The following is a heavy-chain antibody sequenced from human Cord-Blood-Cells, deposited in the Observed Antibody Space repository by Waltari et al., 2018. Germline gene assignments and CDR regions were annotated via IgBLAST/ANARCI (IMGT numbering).Heavy chain of an antibody. D-gene: IGHD7-27*01. J-gene: IGHJ4*02. V-gene: IGHV3-23*01. CDR1: GFTFSRYA. Sequence: EVQLLESGGGLVQPGGSLRLSCAASGFTFSRYAMSWVRQAPGKGLEWVSAISGSGGSTYYADSVKGRFTISRDNSKNTLYLQMNSLRAEDTAVYYCAKDKGGTGIPFDYWGQGTLVTVSS. CDR2: ISGSGGST. CDR3: AKDKGGTGIPFDY.